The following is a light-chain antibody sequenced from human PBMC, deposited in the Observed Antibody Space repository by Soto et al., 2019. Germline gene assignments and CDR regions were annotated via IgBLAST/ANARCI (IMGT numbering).Light chain of an antibody. CDR2: EVT. CDR3: CSYAGSSTLV. CDR1: SSDVGSYNL. J-gene: IGLJ3*02. V-gene: IGLV2-23*02. Sequence: QSALTQPASVSGSPGQSITIPCTGNSSDVGSYNLVSWYQQHPDKAPRLMISEVTKRPSGVSDRFSGSKSGNTASLTISVLQAEDEADYYCCSYAGSSTLVFGGGTQLTVL.